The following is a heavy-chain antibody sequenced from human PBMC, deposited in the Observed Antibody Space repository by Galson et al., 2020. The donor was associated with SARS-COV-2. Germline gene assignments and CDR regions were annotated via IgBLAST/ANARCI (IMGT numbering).Heavy chain of an antibody. V-gene: IGHV3-23*01. D-gene: IGHD3-9*01. CDR2: ISGSGVIT. Sequence: GESLKISCAASGFTFSSYAMSWVRQAPGKGLEWVSGISGSGVITYNAESVKGRFTISRDNSKNTMYLQMNSLRAEDTAVYYCARWETRYYDILTGYYGVDYYYYYGMDVWGQGTTVTVSS. CDR1: GFTFSSYA. CDR3: ARWETRYYDILTGYYGVDYYYYYGMDV. J-gene: IGHJ6*02.